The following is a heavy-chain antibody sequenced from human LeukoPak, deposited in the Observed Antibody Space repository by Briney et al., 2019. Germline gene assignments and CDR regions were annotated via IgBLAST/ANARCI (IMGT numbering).Heavy chain of an antibody. CDR2: INSDGSST. CDR3: TRGGVAVAGTGDY. CDR1: GFTFRNYW. V-gene: IGHV3-74*01. J-gene: IGHJ4*02. Sequence: PGGSLRLSCAASGFTFRNYWMHWVRQTPGKGLVWVSRINSDGSSTNYADSVKGRFTISRDNAKNTLYLQMNSLRVEDTAVYYCTRGGVAVAGTGDYWGQGTLVTVSS. D-gene: IGHD6-19*01.